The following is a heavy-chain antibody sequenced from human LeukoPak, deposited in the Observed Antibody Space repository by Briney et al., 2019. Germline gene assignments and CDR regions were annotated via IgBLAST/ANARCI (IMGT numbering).Heavy chain of an antibody. CDR2: ISYDGSNK. D-gene: IGHD2-2*01. CDR3: ARGYCSSTSCSSFDY. CDR1: GFTFSSYA. Sequence: GGSLRLSCAASGFTFSSYAMHWVRQAPDKGLEWVAVISYDGSNKYYADSVKGRFTISRDNSKNTLYLQMNSLRAEDTAVYYCARGYCSSTSCSSFDYWGQGTLVTVSS. V-gene: IGHV3-30*04. J-gene: IGHJ4*02.